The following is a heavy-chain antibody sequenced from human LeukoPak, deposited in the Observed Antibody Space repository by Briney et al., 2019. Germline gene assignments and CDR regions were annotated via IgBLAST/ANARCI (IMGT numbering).Heavy chain of an antibody. CDR2: ISAYNGNT. V-gene: IGHV1-18*01. D-gene: IGHD2-2*01. Sequence: ASVKVSCKASGYTFTSYGISWVRQAPGQGLEWMGWISAYNGNTNYAQKLQGRVTMTTDTSTSTAYMELRSLISDDTAVYYCARPNPGYCSSTSCYARIEDWFDPWGQGTLVTVSS. CDR1: GYTFTSYG. J-gene: IGHJ5*02. CDR3: ARPNPGYCSSTSCYARIEDWFDP.